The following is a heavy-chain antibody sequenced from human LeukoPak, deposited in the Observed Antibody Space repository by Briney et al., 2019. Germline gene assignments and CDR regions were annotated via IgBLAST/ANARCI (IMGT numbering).Heavy chain of an antibody. Sequence: PGGSLRLSCAASGFTFSSYEMNWVRQAPGKGLEWISYISSTGSTMYYADSVKGRFTISRDNAKNSLSLQMNSLRAEDTAVYYCAREPFGYWGQGNLVTVSS. V-gene: IGHV3-48*03. CDR2: ISSTGSTM. CDR3: AREPFGY. J-gene: IGHJ4*02. CDR1: GFTFSSYE.